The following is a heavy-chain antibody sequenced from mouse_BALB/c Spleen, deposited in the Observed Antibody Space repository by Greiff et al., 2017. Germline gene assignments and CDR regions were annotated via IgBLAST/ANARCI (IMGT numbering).Heavy chain of an antibody. CDR3: VATTVVAGYYAMDY. Sequence: QVQLQQSGAELAKPGASVKMSCKASGYTFTSYWMHWVNQRPGQGLEWIGYINPSTGYTEYNQKFKDKATLTADKSSSTAYMQLSSLTSEDSAVYYCVATTVVAGYYAMDYWGQGTSVTVSS. CDR2: INPSTGYT. V-gene: IGHV1-7*01. CDR1: GYTFTSYW. J-gene: IGHJ4*01. D-gene: IGHD1-1*01.